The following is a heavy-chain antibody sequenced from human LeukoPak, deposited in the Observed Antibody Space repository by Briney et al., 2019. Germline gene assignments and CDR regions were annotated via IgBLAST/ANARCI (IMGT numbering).Heavy chain of an antibody. D-gene: IGHD3-22*01. J-gene: IGHJ4*02. CDR1: GDSISSSSYY. V-gene: IGHV4-39*01. CDR2: IYYRGST. CDR3: ARQYYYDSSGYSFDY. Sequence: SETLSLTCTVSGDSISSSSYYWGWIRQPPGRGLEWIGSIYYRGSTYYNPSLKSRVTISVDTSKNQFSLKLSSVTAADTAVYYCARQYYYDSSGYSFDYWGQGTLVTVSS.